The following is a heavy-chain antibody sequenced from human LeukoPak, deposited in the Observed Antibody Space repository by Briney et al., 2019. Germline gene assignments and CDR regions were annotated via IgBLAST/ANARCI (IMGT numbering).Heavy chain of an antibody. CDR1: GFTFAYYW. CDR2: MSGSGI. CDR3: ARRSLTTGGHAFDV. J-gene: IGHJ3*01. D-gene: IGHD1-1*01. V-gene: IGHV3-11*01. Sequence: GGSLRLSCAASGFTFAYYWMAWVRQAPGRGLEWTSYMSGSGIYYADSVKGRFTISRDNAKNSLYLQMSSLRAEDSAVYFCARRSLTTGGHAFDVWGQGTLVTVSS.